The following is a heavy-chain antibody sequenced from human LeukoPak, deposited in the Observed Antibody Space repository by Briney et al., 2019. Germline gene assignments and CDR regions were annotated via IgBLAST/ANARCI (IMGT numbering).Heavy chain of an antibody. Sequence: PSQTLSLTCTVSGGSISSGDYYWSWIRQPPGKGLEWIGYIYYSGSTYYNPSLKSRVAISVDTSKNQFSLKLSSVTAADTAVYYCARDGMTTVTTWGRWFDPWGQGTLVTVSS. CDR2: IYYSGST. CDR1: GGSISSGDYY. J-gene: IGHJ5*02. V-gene: IGHV4-30-4*01. CDR3: ARDGMTTVTTWGRWFDP. D-gene: IGHD4-17*01.